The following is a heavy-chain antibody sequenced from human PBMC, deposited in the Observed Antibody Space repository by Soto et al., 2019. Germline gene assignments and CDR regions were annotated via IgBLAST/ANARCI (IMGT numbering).Heavy chain of an antibody. CDR1: GFTFSSYN. J-gene: IGHJ4*02. CDR3: ARVAYYYDSSGYFY. V-gene: IGHV3-48*01. Sequence: PGGSLRLSCAASGFTFSSYNMNWVRQAPGKGLEWVSHISSSGSTIYYAASVTGRFTISRDNAKNSLYLQMNSLRAEDTAVYYCARVAYYYDSSGYFYWGQGTLVTVSS. D-gene: IGHD3-22*01. CDR2: ISSSGSTI.